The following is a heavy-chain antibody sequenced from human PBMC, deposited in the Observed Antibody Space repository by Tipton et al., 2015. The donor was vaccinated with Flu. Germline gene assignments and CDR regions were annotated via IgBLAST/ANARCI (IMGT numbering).Heavy chain of an antibody. CDR1: GASFSSIGHY. CDR3: ARGIYISSSWYVGRGDPNKNDY. J-gene: IGHJ4*02. Sequence: TLSLTCSVSGASFSSIGHYWGWIRQSPGKGLEWIGTIYYGGSTYYNPSLKSRVTISVDTSKNQFSLKLSPVTAADTAVYYCARGIYISSSWYVGRGDPNKNDYWGQGTLVTVSS. D-gene: IGHD6-13*01. CDR2: IYYGGST. V-gene: IGHV4-39*07.